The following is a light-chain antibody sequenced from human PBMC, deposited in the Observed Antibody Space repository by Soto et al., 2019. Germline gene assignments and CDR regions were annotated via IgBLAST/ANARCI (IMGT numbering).Light chain of an antibody. J-gene: IGLJ3*02. CDR1: SSNIGADYD. CDR2: GNA. CDR3: QSSDSGWTLWV. Sequence: QSVLTQPPSVSGAPGQRVTISCTGSSSNIGADYDVHWYQHRPGTAPKLLIYGNANRPSGVPDRFSGSKSGTSASLAITGLQAEDEADYYCQSSDSGWTLWVFGGGTKLTVL. V-gene: IGLV1-40*01.